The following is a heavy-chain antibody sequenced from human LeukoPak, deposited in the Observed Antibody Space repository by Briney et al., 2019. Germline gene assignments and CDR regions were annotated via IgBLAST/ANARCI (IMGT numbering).Heavy chain of an antibody. CDR3: ARAHNYDFWSGYYFGRATPCFFDY. Sequence: GGSLRLSCAASGSTFSSYSMNWVRQAPGKGLEWVSSISSSSSYIYYADSVKGRFTISRDNAKNSLYLQMNSLRAEDTAVYYCARAHNYDFWSGYYFGRATPCFFDYWGQGTLVTVSS. J-gene: IGHJ4*02. V-gene: IGHV3-21*01. CDR1: GSTFSSYS. D-gene: IGHD3-3*01. CDR2: ISSSSSYI.